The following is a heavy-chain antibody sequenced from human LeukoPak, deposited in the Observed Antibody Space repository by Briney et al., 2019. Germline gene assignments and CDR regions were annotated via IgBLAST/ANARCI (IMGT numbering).Heavy chain of an antibody. Sequence: GRSLRLSCAASGFTFSSYAMHWVRQAPGKGLEWVAVISYDGSNKYYADSVKGRFTISRDNSKNTLYLQMNSLRAEDTAVYYRARIPYGSGSSGWFDPWGQGTLVTVSS. J-gene: IGHJ5*02. V-gene: IGHV3-30*04. CDR2: ISYDGSNK. CDR3: ARIPYGSGSSGWFDP. CDR1: GFTFSSYA. D-gene: IGHD3-10*01.